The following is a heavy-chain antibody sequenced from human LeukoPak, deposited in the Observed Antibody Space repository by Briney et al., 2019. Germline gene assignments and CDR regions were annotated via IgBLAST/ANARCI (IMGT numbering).Heavy chain of an antibody. CDR1: GGSFSGYY. J-gene: IGHJ4*02. CDR3: ARHSSGWYSDY. Sequence: PSETLPLTCAVYGGSFSGYYWSWIRQPPGKGLEWIGEINHSGSTNYNPSLKSRVTISVDTSKNQFSLKLSSVTAADTAVYYCARHSSGWYSDYWGQGTLVTVSS. D-gene: IGHD6-19*01. V-gene: IGHV4-34*01. CDR2: INHSGST.